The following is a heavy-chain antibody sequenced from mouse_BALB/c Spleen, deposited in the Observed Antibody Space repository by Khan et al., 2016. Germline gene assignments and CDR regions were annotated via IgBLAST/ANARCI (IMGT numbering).Heavy chain of an antibody. V-gene: IGHV1S135*01. J-gene: IGHJ4*01. Sequence: VQLQQSGPELVKPGASVKVSCKASGYTFTSYNMHWVKQSHGKNLEWIGYIDPYNGSTSYNQKFKGKATLTVDTSSSTAYMHLNSLTSEDSAVYYCASDLLWYAMDYWGQGTSVTVSS. D-gene: IGHD2-1*01. CDR2: IDPYNGST. CDR3: ASDLLWYAMDY. CDR1: GYTFTSYN.